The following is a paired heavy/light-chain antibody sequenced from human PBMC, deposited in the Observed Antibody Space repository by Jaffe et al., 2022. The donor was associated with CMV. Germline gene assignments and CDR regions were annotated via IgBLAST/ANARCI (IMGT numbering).Heavy chain of an antibody. CDR2: IIPIFETP. Sequence: QEQLVQSGTEVKKPGSSVRVSCKASGGIFSRFAISWVRQAPGQGLEWMGGIIPIFETPKYSQKFRGRVTITADRFTNTAYMEMSSLTSDDTAVYYCASGPFHHTSSPWSWGPKRAPTDYYYYMNVWGKGTTVTVSS. V-gene: IGHV1-69*06. CDR3: ASGPFHHTSSPWSWGPKRAPTDYYYYMNV. CDR1: GGIFSRFA. D-gene: IGHD6-6*01. J-gene: IGHJ6*03.
Light chain of an antibody. V-gene: IGLV3-10*01. CDR2: EDT. CDR1: ALSKLY. J-gene: IGLJ2*01. CDR3: YSTDSSESL. Sequence: SYELTQAPSVSVSPGQTARITCSGDALSKLYTYWYHKKSGQAPVLVIYEDTKRPSGISERFSGSSSGTLATLIISGAQVEDEGDYYCYSTDSSESLFGGGTKLTVL.